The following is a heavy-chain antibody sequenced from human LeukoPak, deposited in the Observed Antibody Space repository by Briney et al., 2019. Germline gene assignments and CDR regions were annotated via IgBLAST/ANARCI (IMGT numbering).Heavy chain of an antibody. V-gene: IGHV1-18*01. CDR1: GGTFSSYG. Sequence: ASVKVSCKASGGTFSSYGISWVRQAPGQGLEWMGWISAYNGNTNYAQKLQGRVTMTTDTSTSTAYMELRSLRSDDTAVYYCARDAHGYSSSWIAWYFDLWGRGTLVTVSS. CDR3: ARDAHGYSSSWIAWYFDL. J-gene: IGHJ2*01. CDR2: ISAYNGNT. D-gene: IGHD6-13*01.